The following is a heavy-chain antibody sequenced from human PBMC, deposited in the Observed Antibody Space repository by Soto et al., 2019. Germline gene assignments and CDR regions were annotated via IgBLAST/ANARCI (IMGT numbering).Heavy chain of an antibody. J-gene: IGHJ3*02. CDR2: ISGSGDFT. CDR3: ARGPTIFGVGVDAVDI. CDR1: GFTLSSYA. Sequence: EVQMLESGGGLVQPGGSLRLSCAASGFTLSSYALSWVSQAPGKGLEWVSGISGSGDFTFDADSVRGRFTISRDNSMNTLYLQMNSLRVEDTAVYYCARGPTIFGVGVDAVDIWGQGTMATVSS. D-gene: IGHD3-3*01. V-gene: IGHV3-23*01.